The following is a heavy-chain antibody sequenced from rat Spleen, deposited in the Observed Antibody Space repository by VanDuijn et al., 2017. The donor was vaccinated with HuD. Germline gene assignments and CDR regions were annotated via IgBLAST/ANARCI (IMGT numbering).Heavy chain of an antibody. CDR1: GFTFSSFP. J-gene: IGHJ2*01. CDR3: ASHSLYYYSRYIHEYFDN. Sequence: EVQLVESGGGLVQPGRSMKLSCAASGFTFSSFPMAWVRQAPTKGLEWVATISSNGGDTYYRDSVRGRFTISRDNAKNTLYLRLNSLRSEDTATYFCASHSLYYYSRYIHEYFDNWGQGVMVTVSS. D-gene: IGHD1-2*01. CDR2: ISSNGGDT. V-gene: IGHV5-46*01.